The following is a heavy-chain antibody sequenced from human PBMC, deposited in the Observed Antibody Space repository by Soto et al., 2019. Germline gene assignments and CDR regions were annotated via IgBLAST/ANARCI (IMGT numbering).Heavy chain of an antibody. CDR2: IRSKANSYAT. J-gene: IGHJ6*02. V-gene: IGHV3-73*01. Sequence: PGGSLRLSCAASGFTFSGSAMHWVRQASGKGLEWVGRIRSKANSYATAYAASVKGRFTISRDDSKNTAYLQMNSLKTEDTAVYYCTRPIHYYYDSSGYYYGMDVWGQGTTVTVSS. CDR1: GFTFSGSA. D-gene: IGHD3-22*01. CDR3: TRPIHYYYDSSGYYYGMDV.